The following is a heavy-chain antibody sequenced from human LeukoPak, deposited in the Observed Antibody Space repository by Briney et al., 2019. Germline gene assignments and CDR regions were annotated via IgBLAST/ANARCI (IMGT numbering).Heavy chain of an antibody. D-gene: IGHD3-10*01. CDR1: GGSISSYY. V-gene: IGHV4-4*07. CDR2: IYTSGST. CDR3: ARDTITMVQGVWAFDI. J-gene: IGHJ3*02. Sequence: PSETLSLTCTVSGGSISSYYWSWIRQPAGKGLEWIGRIYTSGSTNYNPSLKSRVTMSVDTSKNQFSLKLGSVTAADTAVYYCARDTITMVQGVWAFDIWGRGTMVTVSS.